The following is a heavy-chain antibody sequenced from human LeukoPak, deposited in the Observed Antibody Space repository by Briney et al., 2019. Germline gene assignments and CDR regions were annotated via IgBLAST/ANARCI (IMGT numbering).Heavy chain of an antibody. CDR1: GYTFTSYG. CDR2: ISAYNGNT. Sequence: ASVKVSCKASGYTFTSYGISWVRQAPGQGLEWMGWISAYNGNTNYAQKLQGRVTMTTDTSTSTAYMELRSLRFDDTAVYYCARDYYDSSGYYETFDYWGQGTLVTVSS. J-gene: IGHJ4*02. V-gene: IGHV1-18*01. D-gene: IGHD3-22*01. CDR3: ARDYYDSSGYYETFDY.